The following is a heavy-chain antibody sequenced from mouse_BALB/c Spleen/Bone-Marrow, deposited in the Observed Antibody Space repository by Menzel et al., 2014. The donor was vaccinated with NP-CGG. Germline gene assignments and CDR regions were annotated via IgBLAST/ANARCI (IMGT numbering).Heavy chain of an antibody. CDR1: GYTFTSYW. J-gene: IGHJ4*01. V-gene: IGHV1S16*01. CDR3: TYMGYYGSSYAMDY. Sequence: VKLVESGAELVKPGASVKLSCKASGYTFTSYWMHWVKLRPGQGFEWIGEINPSNGGTNYNEKFKRKATLTVDKSSSTAYMQLSSLTSEDSAVYYCTYMGYYGSSYAMDYWGQGTSVTVPS. CDR2: INPSNGGT. D-gene: IGHD1-1*01.